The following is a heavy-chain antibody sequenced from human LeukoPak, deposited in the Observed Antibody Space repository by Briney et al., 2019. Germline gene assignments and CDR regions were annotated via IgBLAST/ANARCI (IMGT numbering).Heavy chain of an antibody. Sequence: KASETLSLTCTVSGGSISSSSYYWGWIRQPPGKGLEWIGSIYYSGSTYYNPSLKSRVTISVDTSKNQFSLKLSSVTAADTAVYYCARHTAMVYYYMDVWGKGTTVTVSS. CDR3: ARHTAMVYYYMDV. CDR1: GGSISSSSYY. J-gene: IGHJ6*03. V-gene: IGHV4-39*07. D-gene: IGHD5-18*01. CDR2: IYYSGST.